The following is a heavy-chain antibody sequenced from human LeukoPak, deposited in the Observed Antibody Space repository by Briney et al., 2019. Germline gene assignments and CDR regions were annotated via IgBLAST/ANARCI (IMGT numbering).Heavy chain of an antibody. CDR2: ISGSGGST. V-gene: IGHV3-23*01. Sequence: EGSLRLSCAASGFTFSSYAMSWVRQTPGKGLEWVSGISGSGGSTYYADSVKGRFTISRDNAKNSLYLQMNSLRAEDTAVYYCARMGYYDTSGYFDAFDIWGQGTMVTVSS. CDR3: ARMGYYDTSGYFDAFDI. CDR1: GFTFSSYA. D-gene: IGHD3-22*01. J-gene: IGHJ3*02.